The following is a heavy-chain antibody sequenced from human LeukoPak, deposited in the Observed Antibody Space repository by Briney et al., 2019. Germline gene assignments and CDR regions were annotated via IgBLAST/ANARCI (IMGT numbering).Heavy chain of an antibody. CDR2: ISSSSSYI. CDR3: ARDLDYYDSSGYYYVEGGLDY. Sequence: GGSLRLSCAASGFTFSSYSMNWVRQAPGKGLEWVSSISSSSSYIYYADSVKGRFTISRDNAKNSLYLQMNSLRAEDTAVYYCARDLDYYDSSGYYYVEGGLDYWGQGTLVTVSS. V-gene: IGHV3-21*01. D-gene: IGHD3-22*01. J-gene: IGHJ4*02. CDR1: GFTFSSYS.